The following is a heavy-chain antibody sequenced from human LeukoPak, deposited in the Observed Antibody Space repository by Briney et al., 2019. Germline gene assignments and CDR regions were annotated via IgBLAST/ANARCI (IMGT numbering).Heavy chain of an antibody. CDR2: FDPEEGET. CDR1: GYTLTELS. V-gene: IGHV1-24*01. Sequence: ASVKVSCKVSGYTLTELSMHWVRQAPGKGLEWMGGFDPEEGETIYAQKFQGRVTMTEDTSTDTAYMELSSLRSEDTAVYYCATDPPEGYDSSGYYRLDYWGQGTLVTVSS. J-gene: IGHJ4*02. D-gene: IGHD3-22*01. CDR3: ATDPPEGYDSSGYYRLDY.